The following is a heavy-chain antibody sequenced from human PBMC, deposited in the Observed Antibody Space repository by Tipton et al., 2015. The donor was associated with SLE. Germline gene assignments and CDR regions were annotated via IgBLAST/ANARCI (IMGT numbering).Heavy chain of an antibody. CDR3: AKDTVRIAARPDDAFDI. V-gene: IGHV3-21*04. CDR2: ISSSSSYI. Sequence: SLRLSCAASGFTFSSYSMNWVRQAPGKGLEWVSSISSSSSYIYYADSVKGRFTISRDNSKNTLYLQMNSLRAEDTAVYYCAKDTVRIAARPDDAFDIWGQGTMVTVSS. J-gene: IGHJ3*02. CDR1: GFTFSSYS. D-gene: IGHD6-6*01.